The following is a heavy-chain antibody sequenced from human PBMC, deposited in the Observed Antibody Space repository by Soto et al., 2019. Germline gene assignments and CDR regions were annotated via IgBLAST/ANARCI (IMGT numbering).Heavy chain of an antibody. Sequence: SETLSLTCSASGVSITSYYWTWIRHSPGKGLEWIGYVYHTGNTYYNPSLKSRVTISLDTSKNQVSLRLRSVTAADTAVYYCAREQYNWKLWGQGTLVTVSS. CDR3: AREQYNWKL. CDR2: VYHTGNT. V-gene: IGHV4-59*01. D-gene: IGHD1-20*01. J-gene: IGHJ4*02. CDR1: GVSITSYY.